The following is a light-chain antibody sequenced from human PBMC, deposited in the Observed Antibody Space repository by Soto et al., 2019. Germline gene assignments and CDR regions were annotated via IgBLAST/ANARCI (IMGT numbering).Light chain of an antibody. CDR1: SSDVGRYNF. CDR3: CSYAGSYTHV. J-gene: IGLJ1*01. V-gene: IGLV2-11*01. Sequence: QSALTQPRSVSGSPGQSVTISCTGTSSDVGRYNFVSWYQQHPDKAPKLMIYDVIKRPSGVPDRFSGFKSGNTASLTIYGLQAEDEADYHCCSYAGSYTHVFGTGTKV. CDR2: DVI.